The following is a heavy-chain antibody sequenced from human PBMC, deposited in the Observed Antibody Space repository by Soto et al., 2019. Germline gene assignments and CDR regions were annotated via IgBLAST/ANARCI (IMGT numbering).Heavy chain of an antibody. CDR3: ARDGGFPIAARPWSDY. CDR2: IKQDGSEK. J-gene: IGHJ4*02. Sequence: GGSLRLSCAASGFTFSSYWMSWVRQAPGKGLEWVANIKQDGSEKYYVDSVKGRFTISRDNAKNSLYLQMNSLRAEDTAVYYCARDGGFPIAARPWSDYWGQGTLVTVSS. V-gene: IGHV3-7*01. CDR1: GFTFSSYW. D-gene: IGHD6-6*01.